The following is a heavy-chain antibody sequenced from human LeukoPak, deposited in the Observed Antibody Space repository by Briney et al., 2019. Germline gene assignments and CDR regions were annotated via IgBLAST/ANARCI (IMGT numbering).Heavy chain of an antibody. CDR1: GFISRSYN. Sequence: GGSLRLSCAASGFISRSYNMTWVRQAPGKGLEWVASSMSGGFLHYADSVKGRFTVSRNNAENSVYLQLNSLRADDTAVYYCARDDHTSWFTAWGQGTLVTVSS. J-gene: IGHJ5*02. CDR2: SMSGGFL. CDR3: ARDDHTSWFTA. D-gene: IGHD2-2*02. V-gene: IGHV3-69-1*01.